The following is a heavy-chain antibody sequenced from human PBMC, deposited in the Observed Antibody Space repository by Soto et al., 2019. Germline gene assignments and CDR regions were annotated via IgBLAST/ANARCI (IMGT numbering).Heavy chain of an antibody. Sequence: HPGGSLRLSCAASGFAFSSYGIHWVRQAPGKGLEWVAGISYDGSNEHYTDSVKGRFTISRDNSKNTLYLQMNSLRAEDTAVYYCAKDTYFYDTSGYYIFDYWGQGTLGTVSS. CDR1: GFAFSSYG. CDR2: ISYDGSNE. J-gene: IGHJ4*02. V-gene: IGHV3-30*18. CDR3: AKDTYFYDTSGYYIFDY. D-gene: IGHD3-22*01.